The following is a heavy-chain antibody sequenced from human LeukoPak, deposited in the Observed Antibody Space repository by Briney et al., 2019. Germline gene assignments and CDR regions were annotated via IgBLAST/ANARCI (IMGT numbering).Heavy chain of an antibody. CDR1: HSNSA. J-gene: IGHJ5*02. V-gene: IGHV1-18*01. D-gene: IGHD2-2*02. CDR3: ANSQLLYWTYWNWFDP. Sequence: ASVKVSCKASHSNSAITWVRQAPGQGLEWMGWISPYNGNTNYAQKFQGRVTMTTDTSTNTAYMELSSLRSEDTAVYYCANSQLLYWTYWNWFDPWGQGTLVTVSS. CDR2: ISPYNGNT.